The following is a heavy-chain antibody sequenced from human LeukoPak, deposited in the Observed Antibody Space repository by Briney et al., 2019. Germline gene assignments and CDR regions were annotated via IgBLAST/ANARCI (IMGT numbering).Heavy chain of an antibody. CDR3: ARLSLAFDI. CDR2: IYYSGST. V-gene: IGHV4-38-2*02. Sequence: PSETLSLTCTVSGYSISSGYYWGWIRQPPGKGLEWIGSIYYSGSTYYNPSLKSRVTISVDTSKNQFSLKLSSVTAADTAVYYCARLSLAFDIWGQGTMVTVSS. J-gene: IGHJ3*02. D-gene: IGHD3-16*02. CDR1: GYSISSGYY.